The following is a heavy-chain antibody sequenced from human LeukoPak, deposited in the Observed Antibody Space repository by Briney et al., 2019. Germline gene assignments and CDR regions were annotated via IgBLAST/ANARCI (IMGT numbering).Heavy chain of an antibody. V-gene: IGHV3-21*04. J-gene: IGHJ6*03. CDR3: ARGPKPRIWFGEFFGGYYYYYYMDV. CDR1: GFTFSSYS. CDR2: ISSSSSNI. Sequence: GGSLRLSCAASGFTFSSYSMNWVRQAPGKGLEWVSSISSSSSNIYYADSVKGRFTISRDNAKNSLYLQMNSLRSEDTAVYYCARGPKPRIWFGEFFGGYYYYYYMDVWGKGTTVTISS. D-gene: IGHD3-10*01.